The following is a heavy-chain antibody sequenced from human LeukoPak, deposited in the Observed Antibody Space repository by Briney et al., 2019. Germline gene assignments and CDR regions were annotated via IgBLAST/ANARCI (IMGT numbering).Heavy chain of an antibody. D-gene: IGHD3-10*01. Sequence: PSETLSLTCAVYGGSFSGYYWSWIRQPPGKGLEWIGEINHSGSTNYNPSLKSRVTISVDTSKNQFSLKLSSVTAADTAVYYCARIGDFDYWGQGTLVTISS. CDR2: INHSGST. J-gene: IGHJ4*02. CDR3: ARIGDFDY. V-gene: IGHV4-34*09. CDR1: GGSFSGYY.